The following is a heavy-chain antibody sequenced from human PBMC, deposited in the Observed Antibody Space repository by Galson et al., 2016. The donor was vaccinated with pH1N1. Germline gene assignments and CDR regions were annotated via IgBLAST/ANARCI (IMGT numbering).Heavy chain of an antibody. CDR3: ARARGHAAMDPFDF. Sequence: SVKVSCKASGGTYTSYTITWVRQAPGQGLEWMGRMIPILGLSNYAQKFQGRVTITADKSRSTAYMELSRLKSEDTAVYFCARARGHAAMDPFDFWGQGTLVTVSS. D-gene: IGHD5-18*01. CDR2: MIPILGLS. V-gene: IGHV1-69*02. J-gene: IGHJ4*02. CDR1: GGTYTSYT.